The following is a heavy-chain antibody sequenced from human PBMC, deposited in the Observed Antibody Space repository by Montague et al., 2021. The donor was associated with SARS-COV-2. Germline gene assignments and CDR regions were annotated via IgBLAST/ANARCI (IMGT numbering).Heavy chain of an antibody. CDR2: IYYSGST. J-gene: IGHJ4*02. Sequence: SETLSLTCTVSGGSISSSSYYWGWIRQPPGKGLEWIGGIYYSGSTYYNPSLKSRVTISVDTSKNQFSLKLSSVTAADTAVYYCARHGKTRIAMIVVVTGYFDYWGQGTLVTVSS. CDR3: ARHGKTRIAMIVVVTGYFDY. D-gene: IGHD3-22*01. CDR1: GGSISSSSYY. V-gene: IGHV4-39*01.